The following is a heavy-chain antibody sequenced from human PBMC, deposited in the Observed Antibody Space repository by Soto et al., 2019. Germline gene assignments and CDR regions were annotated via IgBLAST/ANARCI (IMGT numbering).Heavy chain of an antibody. CDR3: AKNGGY. J-gene: IGHJ4*02. V-gene: IGHV3-30*18. CDR2: ISYDGSNK. CDR1: GFTFSSYG. Sequence: QVQLVESGGGVVQPGRSLRLSCAASGFTFSSYGMHWVRQAPGKGLEWVAVISYDGSNKYYADSVKGRFTISRDNSKNTLYLQMNSLRAEDTAVYYCAKNGGYWGQGPLVTVSS.